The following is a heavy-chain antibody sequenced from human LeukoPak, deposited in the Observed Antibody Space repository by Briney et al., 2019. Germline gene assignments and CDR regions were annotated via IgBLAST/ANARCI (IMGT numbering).Heavy chain of an antibody. CDR1: GGSISSYY. D-gene: IGHD2-15*01. J-gene: IGHJ4*02. V-gene: IGHV4-59*12. CDR3: ARLNVVASRFFDY. Sequence: SETLSLTCTVSGGSISSYYWSWIRQPPGKGLEWIGYIHYSGSTNYNPSLKSRVTISVDTSKNQFSLKLSSVTAADTAVYYCARLNVVASRFFDYWGQGTLVTVSS. CDR2: IHYSGST.